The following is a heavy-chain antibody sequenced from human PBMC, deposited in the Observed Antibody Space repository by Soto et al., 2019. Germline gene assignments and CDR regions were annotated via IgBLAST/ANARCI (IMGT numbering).Heavy chain of an antibody. D-gene: IGHD3-9*01. CDR3: AREQYDILTGISLDY. Sequence: GGSLRLSCAASGFTFSSYGMHWVRQAPGKGLEWVAVIWYDESNKYYADSVKGRFTISRDNSKNTLYLQMNSLRAEDTAVYYCAREQYDILTGISLDYWGQGTLVTVSS. J-gene: IGHJ4*02. V-gene: IGHV3-33*01. CDR1: GFTFSSYG. CDR2: IWYDESNK.